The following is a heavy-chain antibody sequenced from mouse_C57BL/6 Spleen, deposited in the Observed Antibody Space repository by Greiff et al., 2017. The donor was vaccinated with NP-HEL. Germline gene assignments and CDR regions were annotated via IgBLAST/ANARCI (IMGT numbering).Heavy chain of an antibody. CDR1: GYAFSSSW. V-gene: IGHV1-82*01. J-gene: IGHJ3*01. CDR3: ASDGYFLCAY. CDR2: IYPGDGDT. D-gene: IGHD2-3*01. Sequence: VQLQQSGPELVKPGASVKISCKASGYAFSSSWMNWVKQRPGKGLEWIGRIYPGDGDTNYNGKFKGKATLTADKSSSTAYMQLSSLTSEDSAVYFCASDGYFLCAYWGQGTLVTVAA.